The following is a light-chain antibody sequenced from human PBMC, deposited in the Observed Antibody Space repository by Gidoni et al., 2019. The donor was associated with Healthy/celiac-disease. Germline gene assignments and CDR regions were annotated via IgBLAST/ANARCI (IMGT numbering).Light chain of an antibody. J-gene: IGKJ1*01. CDR2: GAS. Sequence: EIVLTQSPGTLSLSPGERATLSCRASQSVSTSYLAWYQQKPGQAPRLLISGASSSATGIPDFTLTISRLEPEDFAVYYCQQYGSSHRTFGQGTKVEIK. CDR3: QQYGSSHRT. V-gene: IGKV3-20*01. CDR1: QSVSTSY.